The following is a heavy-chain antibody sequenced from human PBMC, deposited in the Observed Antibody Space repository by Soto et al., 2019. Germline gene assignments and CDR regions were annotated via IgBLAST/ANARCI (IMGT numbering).Heavy chain of an antibody. CDR2: ISGSGAYT. CDR1: GFTFSSYA. J-gene: IGHJ4*02. D-gene: IGHD2-2*01. V-gene: IGHV3-23*01. CDR3: AKYGCSSTACQCDY. Sequence: GGSLRLSCAASGFTFSSYAMIWVRQAPGKGLEWVSAISGSGAYTYYANSVKGRFTISRDNSKNTLYLQLNSLRAEDTAVYYCAKYGCSSTACQCDYWGQGTRVTVSS.